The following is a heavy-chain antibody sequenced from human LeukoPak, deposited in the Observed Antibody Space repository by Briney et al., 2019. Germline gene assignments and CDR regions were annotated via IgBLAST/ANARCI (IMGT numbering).Heavy chain of an antibody. J-gene: IGHJ4*02. CDR3: AKATGYLL. D-gene: IGHD1-14*01. Sequence: GGSLRLSCAASGFTFSSYEMNWVRQAPGKGLEWVSTSTYYADSVKGRFTISRANSENTLYLQMNNLRAEDTAVYYCAKATGYLLWGQGTLVTVSS. V-gene: IGHV3-23*01. CDR1: GFTFSSYE. CDR2: ST.